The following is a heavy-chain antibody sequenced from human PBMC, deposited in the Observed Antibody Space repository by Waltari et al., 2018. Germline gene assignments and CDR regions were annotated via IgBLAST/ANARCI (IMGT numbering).Heavy chain of an antibody. V-gene: IGHV3-53*01. CDR2: IYSGGDT. CDR1: GFTVSNNY. J-gene: IGHJ3*02. Sequence: EVQLVESGGGLIQPGGSLRLSCEVSGFTVSNNYIGWVRQAPGKGLEWVSGIYSGGDTYDADAVRGRVTISRDNSKNTLYLQMNSLRVEDTALYYCATWTGGSLGAFDNWGQGTMVTVSS. D-gene: IGHD7-27*01. CDR3: ATWTGGSLGAFDN.